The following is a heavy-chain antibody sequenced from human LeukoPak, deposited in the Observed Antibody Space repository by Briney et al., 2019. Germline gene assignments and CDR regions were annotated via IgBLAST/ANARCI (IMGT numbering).Heavy chain of an antibody. CDR2: INPNSGGT. D-gene: IGHD1-26*01. CDR1: GYTFTGYY. J-gene: IGHJ4*02. V-gene: IGHV1-2*02. CDR3: ARDLRPEYSGSYLSHFVADY. Sequence: ASVKVSCKASGYTFTGYYMHWVRQAPGQGLEWMGWINPNSGGTNYAQKFQGRVTMTRDTSISTAYMELSRLRSDDTAVYYCARDLRPEYSGSYLSHFVADYWGQGTLVTVSS.